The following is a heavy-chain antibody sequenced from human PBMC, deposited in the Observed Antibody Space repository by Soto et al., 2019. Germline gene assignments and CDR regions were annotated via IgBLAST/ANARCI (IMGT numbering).Heavy chain of an antibody. CDR3: AIFNWYFDL. CDR2: IYYTGST. CDR1: GGSISSYY. J-gene: IGHJ2*01. Sequence: QVQLQESGPGLVKPSETLSLTCTVSGGSISSYYWSWIRQPPGKGLEWVGYIYYTGSTHYNPSLKIRVTVSLDTSKNQLSLQLCSLTAADTAVYYCAIFNWYFDLWGRGTLCTVSS. V-gene: IGHV4-59*01.